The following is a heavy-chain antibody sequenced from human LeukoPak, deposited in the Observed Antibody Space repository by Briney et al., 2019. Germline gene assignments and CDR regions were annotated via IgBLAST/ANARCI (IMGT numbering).Heavy chain of an antibody. D-gene: IGHD4-23*01. CDR2: ISSSGSTI. Sequence: GGSPRLSCAASGFTFSSYEMNWVRQATGKGLEWVSYISSSGSTIYYADSVKGRFTISRDNAENSLYLQMNSLRAEDTAVYYCAKTMLVTYAFDIWGQGTMVTVSS. CDR1: GFTFSSYE. CDR3: AKTMLVTYAFDI. V-gene: IGHV3-48*03. J-gene: IGHJ3*02.